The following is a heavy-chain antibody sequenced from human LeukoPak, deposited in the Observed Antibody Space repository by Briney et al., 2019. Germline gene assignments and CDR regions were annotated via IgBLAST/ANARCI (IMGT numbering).Heavy chain of an antibody. J-gene: IGHJ6*02. D-gene: IGHD3-22*01. CDR3: ARDRYYYDSSGYYPSHYYGMDV. Sequence: SVKVSCKASGGTFSSYAVSWVRQAPGQGLEWMGGIIPIFGTANYAQKFQGRVTITADESTSTAYMELSSLRSEDTAVYYCARDRYYYDSSGYYPSHYYGMDVWGQGTTVTVSS. CDR2: IIPIFGTA. CDR1: GGTFSSYA. V-gene: IGHV1-69*13.